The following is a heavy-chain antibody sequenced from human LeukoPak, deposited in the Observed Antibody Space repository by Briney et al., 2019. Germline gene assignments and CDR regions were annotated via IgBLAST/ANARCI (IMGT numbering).Heavy chain of an antibody. CDR1: GFTFNSYS. CDR2: ISSSSSHM. Sequence: PGGSLRLSCAASGFTFNSYSMYWVRQAPGKGLEWVSSISSSSSHMFYADSVKGRFSISRDNANNSLYLQMNSLRADDTAVYYCVRDSGSSYGYYFLHWGQGTLVTVSS. J-gene: IGHJ1*01. D-gene: IGHD1-26*01. V-gene: IGHV3-21*01. CDR3: VRDSGSSYGYYFLH.